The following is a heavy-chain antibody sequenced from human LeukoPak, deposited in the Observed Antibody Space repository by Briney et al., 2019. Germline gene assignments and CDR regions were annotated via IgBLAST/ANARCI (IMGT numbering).Heavy chain of an antibody. CDR1: GGSISSYY. CDR3: ARAGYCSSTSCYDEDAFDI. CDR2: IYYSGST. V-gene: IGHV4-59*01. Sequence: SETLSLTCTVSGGSISSYYWNWIRQSPGKGLEWIGYIYYSGSTNYNPSLKSRVTISVDTSKNQFSLKLSSVTAADTAVYYCARAGYCSSTSCYDEDAFDIWGQGTMVTVSS. D-gene: IGHD2-2*01. J-gene: IGHJ3*02.